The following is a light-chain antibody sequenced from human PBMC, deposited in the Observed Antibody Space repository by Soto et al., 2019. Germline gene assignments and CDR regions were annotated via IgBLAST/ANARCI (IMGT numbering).Light chain of an antibody. CDR2: GAS. CDR1: QNISTY. Sequence: DIQMTQSPSSLSASVGDRVTITCRASQNISTYLNWYQQKPGKAPKLLIYGASTLQSGVPSRFSGSGSGTDFTLTISSLQPEDSATYYCQQSYSTPITFGQGTRLEI. V-gene: IGKV1-39*01. CDR3: QQSYSTPIT. J-gene: IGKJ5*01.